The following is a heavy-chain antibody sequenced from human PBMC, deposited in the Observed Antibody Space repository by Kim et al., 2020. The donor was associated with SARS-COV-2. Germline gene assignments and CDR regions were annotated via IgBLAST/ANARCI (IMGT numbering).Heavy chain of an antibody. D-gene: IGHD3-22*01. CDR3: ARGEWHYYDSSGYYILVY. J-gene: IGHJ4*02. CDR2: INPSGGST. V-gene: IGHV1-46*01. Sequence: ASVKVSCKASGYTFTSYYMHWVRQAPGQGLEWMGIINPSGGSTSYAQKFQGRVTMTRDTSTSTVYMELSSLRSEDTAVYYCARGEWHYYDSSGYYILVYWGQGTLVTVSS. CDR1: GYTFTSYY.